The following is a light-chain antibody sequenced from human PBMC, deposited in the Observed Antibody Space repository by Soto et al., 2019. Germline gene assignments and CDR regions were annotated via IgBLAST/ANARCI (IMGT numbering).Light chain of an antibody. CDR2: DAS. J-gene: IGKJ5*01. V-gene: IGKV3-20*01. Sequence: EIVFTQSPATLSLSPGERATLSCRASQSVSSYLAWYHQKPGQAPRLLIYDASSRATGIPDRFRGSGSGTDFPLTISRLAPEDFAGYYCQHYGSCPYQFGQGTRLEI. CDR1: QSVSSY. CDR3: QHYGSCPYQ.